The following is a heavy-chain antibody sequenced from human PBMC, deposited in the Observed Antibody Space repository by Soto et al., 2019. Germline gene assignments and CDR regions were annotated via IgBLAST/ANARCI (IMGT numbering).Heavy chain of an antibody. Sequence: EVQLVESGGGLVKPGGSLRLSCAVSGFTFDKVWMNWVRQAPGKWLEWVGRIKSKTDGGTTDYAAPVKGRFTISRDDSTNMLYLQMNSLKTADTCMYVCTPGRDDLLYWGQGTLVTVSS. CDR3: TPGRDDLLY. CDR1: GFTFDKVW. D-gene: IGHD3-3*01. J-gene: IGHJ4*02. V-gene: IGHV3-15*07. CDR2: IKSKTDGGTT.